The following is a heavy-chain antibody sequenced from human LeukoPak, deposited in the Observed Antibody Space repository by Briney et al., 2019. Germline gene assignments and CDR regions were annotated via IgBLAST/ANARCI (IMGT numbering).Heavy chain of an antibody. D-gene: IGHD6-13*01. J-gene: IGHJ4*02. CDR3: ARGVAAADTDSDY. CDR1: GFTFSSYS. V-gene: IGHV3-21*01. CDR2: ISTNSNYV. Sequence: GGSLRLSCAASGFTFSSYSLNWVRQAPGKGLEWVSSISTNSNYVYYADSVEGRFTISRDNAKNSLYLQMNSLRAEDTAVYYCARGVAAADTDSDYWGQGTLVTVSS.